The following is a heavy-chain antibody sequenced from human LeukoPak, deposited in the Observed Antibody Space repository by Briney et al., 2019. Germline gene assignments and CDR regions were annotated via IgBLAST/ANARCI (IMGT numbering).Heavy chain of an antibody. CDR3: AKVGSGGIDY. V-gene: IGHV3-23*01. Sequence: GESLKISCAASGFTFSSYAMSWVRQAPGKGLEWVSAISGSGGSTYYADSVKGRFTISRDNSKNTLYLQMNSLRAEDTAVYYCAKVGSGGIDYWGQGTLVTVSS. CDR1: GFTFSSYA. CDR2: ISGSGGST. J-gene: IGHJ4*02. D-gene: IGHD2-15*01.